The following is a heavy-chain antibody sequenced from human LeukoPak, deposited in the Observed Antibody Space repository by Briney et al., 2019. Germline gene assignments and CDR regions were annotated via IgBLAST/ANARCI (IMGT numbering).Heavy chain of an antibody. CDR1: GFTFSSYL. V-gene: IGHV3-7*01. CDR2: IKQDGSEK. J-gene: IGHJ4*02. Sequence: PGGSLRLSCAASGFTFSSYLMTWVRQAPGKGLEWVANIKQDGSEKYYVDSVKGRFTISRDNAKNSLYLQMNSLRAEDTAVYYCARGATAGYWGQGTLVTVSS. D-gene: IGHD3-10*01. CDR3: ARGATAGY.